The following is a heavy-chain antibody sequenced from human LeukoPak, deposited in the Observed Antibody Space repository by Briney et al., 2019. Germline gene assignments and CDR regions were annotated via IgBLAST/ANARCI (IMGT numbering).Heavy chain of an antibody. CDR1: GYTLTELS. D-gene: IGHD6-19*01. J-gene: IGHJ4*02. V-gene: IGHV1-24*01. CDR3: ATATGGVAGTRDFDY. CDR2: FDPEDGET. Sequence: ASVKVSCKVSGYTLTELSMHWVRQAPGKGLEWMGGFDPEDGETIYAQKFQGRVTMTEDTSTGTAYMELSSLRSEDTAVYYCATATGGVAGTRDFDYWGQGTLVTVSS.